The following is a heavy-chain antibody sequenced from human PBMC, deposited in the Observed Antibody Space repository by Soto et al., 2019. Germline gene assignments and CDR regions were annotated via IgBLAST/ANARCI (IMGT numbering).Heavy chain of an antibody. J-gene: IGHJ4*02. Sequence: QVQLVESGGGVVQPGRSLRLSCAASGFTFSNYAMHWVRQAPGKGLEWVAILSCDGTSKWYGDSVKGRFTISRDTSKNTLFLQVNSLRAEDTAVYYCARQSGPTLDYWGQGTLVTVS. CDR3: ARQSGPTLDY. V-gene: IGHV3-30-3*01. D-gene: IGHD3-3*01. CDR1: GFTFSNYA. CDR2: LSCDGTSK.